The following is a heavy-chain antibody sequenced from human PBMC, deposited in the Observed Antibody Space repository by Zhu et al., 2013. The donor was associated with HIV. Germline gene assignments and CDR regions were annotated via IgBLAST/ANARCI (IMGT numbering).Heavy chain of an antibody. CDR3: ARDVKGYCGGDCLYNWFDP. CDR2: IIPIFGTA. D-gene: IGHD2-21*02. V-gene: IGHV1-69*01. J-gene: IGHJ5*02. CDR1: GGTFSSYA. Sequence: QVQLVQSGAEVKKPGSSVKVSCKASGGTFSSYAISWVRQAPGQGLEWMGGIIPIFGTANYAQKFQGRVTITADESTSTAYMELSSLRSEDTAVYYCARDVKGYCGGDCLYNWFDPWGQGTLVTVSS.